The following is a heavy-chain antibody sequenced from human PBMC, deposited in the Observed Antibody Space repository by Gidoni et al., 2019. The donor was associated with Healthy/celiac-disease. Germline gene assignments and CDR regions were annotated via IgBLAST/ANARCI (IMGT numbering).Heavy chain of an antibody. Sequence: QVPLPDSGPGLVQPSDPLSLTCTGSGGSISSYDWSWIRQPPGKGLEWIGYIYYSGSTNYNPSLKSRVTISVEKSKNQFSLKLSSVTAAETAVYYCAREITLDYWGQGTLVTVSS. V-gene: IGHV4-59*01. CDR1: GGSISSYD. J-gene: IGHJ4*02. D-gene: IGHD3-16*01. CDR2: IYYSGST. CDR3: AREITLDY.